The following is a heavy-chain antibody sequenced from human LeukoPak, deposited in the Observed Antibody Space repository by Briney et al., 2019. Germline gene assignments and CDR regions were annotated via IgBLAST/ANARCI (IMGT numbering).Heavy chain of an antibody. Sequence: PSETLSLTCAVSGGSISSSNWWSWVRQPPGKGLEWIGEIYHSGSTNHNPSLKSRVTISVDTSRNQFSLRLSSVTAADRAVYYCAREFGDYYESPGAFDIWGQGTMVTVSS. D-gene: IGHD3-22*01. J-gene: IGHJ3*02. V-gene: IGHV4-4*02. CDR3: AREFGDYYESPGAFDI. CDR2: IYHSGST. CDR1: GGSISSSNW.